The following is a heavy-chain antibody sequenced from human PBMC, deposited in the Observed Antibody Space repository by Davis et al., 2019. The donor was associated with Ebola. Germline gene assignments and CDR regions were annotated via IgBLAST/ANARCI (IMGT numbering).Heavy chain of an antibody. J-gene: IGHJ2*01. CDR1: GFIVSDKY. Sequence: GESLKISCAASGFIVSDKYMSWVRQAPGKGLEWVSVIYRDGRMYHADSVKGRFTISRDNSKNTVYLQNNSLRAEDTAMYHCTRHVPGDFWYFDLWGRGTLVTVSS. CDR3: TRHVPGDFWYFDL. CDR2: IYRDGRM. V-gene: IGHV3-66*04. D-gene: IGHD4-17*01.